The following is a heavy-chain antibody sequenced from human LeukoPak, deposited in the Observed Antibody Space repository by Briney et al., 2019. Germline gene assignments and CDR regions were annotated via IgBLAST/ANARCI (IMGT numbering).Heavy chain of an antibody. D-gene: IGHD6-13*01. CDR2: IYTSGST. CDR3: ARRSSSWYRMVHWYFDL. CDR1: GVSISSSNSY. V-gene: IGHV4-61*05. J-gene: IGHJ2*01. Sequence: SETLSLTCTVSGVSISSSNSYWGWIRQPPGKGLEWIGRIYTSGSTNYNPSLKSRVTMSVDTSKNQFSLKLSSVTAADTAVYYCARRSSSWYRMVHWYFDLWGRGTLVTVSS.